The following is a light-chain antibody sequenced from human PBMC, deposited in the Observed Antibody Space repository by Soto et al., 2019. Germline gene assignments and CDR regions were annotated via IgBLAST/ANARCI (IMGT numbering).Light chain of an antibody. J-gene: IGKJ1*01. CDR3: QQYNSYWT. CDR2: KAS. CDR1: QSISSW. V-gene: IGKV1-5*03. Sequence: DIQMTQSPSTLSASVGDRVTITCRASQSISSWLAWYQQKPGKAPKLLIYKASSLESGVPSRFSGSGADTEFNLTNSSLQPDDFATYCCQQYNSYWTFGQGTKVEI.